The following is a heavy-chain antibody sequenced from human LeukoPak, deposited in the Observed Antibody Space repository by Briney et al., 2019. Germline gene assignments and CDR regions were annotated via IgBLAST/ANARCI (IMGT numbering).Heavy chain of an antibody. J-gene: IGHJ4*02. V-gene: IGHV1-2*02. CDR3: ARETIAAAVFDY. CDR2: INPNRGGT. D-gene: IGHD6-13*01. Sequence: ASVKVSCKASGYTFTGYYMHWVRQAPGQGLEWMGWINPNRGGTNYAQKFQGRVTMTRDTSISTAYMELSRLRSDDTAVYYCARETIAAAVFDYWGQGTLVTVSS. CDR1: GYTFTGYY.